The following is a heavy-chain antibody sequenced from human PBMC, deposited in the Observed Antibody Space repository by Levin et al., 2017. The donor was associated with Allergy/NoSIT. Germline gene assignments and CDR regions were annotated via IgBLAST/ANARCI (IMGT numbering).Heavy chain of an antibody. J-gene: IGHJ5*02. Sequence: GASVKVSCKASGFTFTIYDIHWVRQAPGQGLEWVGRLNPNTGATDSAQKFVGRVTMTRDTSTTTAFIELTRLRPDDTAIYYCARETIAAPPYNWFDTWGQGALVTVSS. CDR2: LNPNTGAT. CDR3: ARETIAAPPYNWFDT. V-gene: IGHV1-2*06. CDR1: GFTFTIYD. D-gene: IGHD6-13*01.